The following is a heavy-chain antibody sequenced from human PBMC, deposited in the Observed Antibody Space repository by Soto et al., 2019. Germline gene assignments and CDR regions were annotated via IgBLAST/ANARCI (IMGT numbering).Heavy chain of an antibody. Sequence: SETLALTFAVSGGSINTYYCSWVRQPPGKRLECIGNIHHSISTNYNPSLNSRVTISINTSKNKLSLWLNCVTGAHTAVNHSVRAVDCRYGICSFWFDSCGHAPLFTVS. D-gene: IGHD3-10*02. V-gene: IGHV4-59*01. CDR2: IHHSIST. CDR3: VRAVDCRYGICSFWFDS. CDR1: GGSINTYY. J-gene: IGHJ5*01.